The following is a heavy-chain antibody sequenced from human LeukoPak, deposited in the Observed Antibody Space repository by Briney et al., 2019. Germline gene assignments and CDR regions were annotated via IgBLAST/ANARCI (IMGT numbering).Heavy chain of an antibody. V-gene: IGHV4-30-4*07. Sequence: PSQTLSLTCVVSGDSISSGGYSWNWIRQPPGKGLEWIGYMYNSGTTSYNPSLKSRVTMSVDTSNNQFSLKLSSVTAADTALYYCARGWGPAYCGGDCHRHFDYWGQGTLVTVSS. D-gene: IGHD2-21*02. J-gene: IGHJ4*02. CDR2: MYNSGTT. CDR1: GDSISSGGYS. CDR3: ARGWGPAYCGGDCHRHFDY.